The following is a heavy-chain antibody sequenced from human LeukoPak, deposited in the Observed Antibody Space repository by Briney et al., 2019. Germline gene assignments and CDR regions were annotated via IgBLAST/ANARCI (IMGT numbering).Heavy chain of an antibody. CDR2: IYYSGST. D-gene: IGHD3-9*01. CDR3: AREALSYDISTGYYYYFDY. CDR1: GGSISSYY. Sequence: SETLSLTCTVSGGSISSYYWSWIRQPPGKGLEWVGYIYYSGSTNYNPSLKSRVTISVDTSKNQFSLKLSSVTAADTAVYYCAREALSYDISTGYYYYFDYWGQGTLVTVSS. J-gene: IGHJ4*02. V-gene: IGHV4-59*01.